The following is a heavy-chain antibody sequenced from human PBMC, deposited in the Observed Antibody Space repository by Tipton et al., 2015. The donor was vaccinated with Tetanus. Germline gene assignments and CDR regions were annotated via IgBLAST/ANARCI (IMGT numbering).Heavy chain of an antibody. V-gene: IGHV4-61*05. J-gene: IGHJ1*01. CDR3: VANDGGLEHGQH. CDR1: GGSISSSSYY. Sequence: TLSLTCTVSGGSISSSSYYWGWIRQPPGKGLEWIAYISSSGRTNYNPSLKSRVTISIDTSKNQFSVRLSPVFAADTAVYYCVANDGGLEHGQHWGQGTLVTVSS. CDR2: ISSSGRT. D-gene: IGHD2-8*01.